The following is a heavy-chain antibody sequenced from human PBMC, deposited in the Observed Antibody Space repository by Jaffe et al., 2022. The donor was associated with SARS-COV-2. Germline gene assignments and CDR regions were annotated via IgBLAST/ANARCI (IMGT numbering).Heavy chain of an antibody. V-gene: IGHV1-46*04. Sequence: QVQLVQSGAEVKKPGASVKVSCKASGYTFTSYYMHWVRQAPGQGLEWMGIINPSGGTTSYAQKLQGSITMTRDTSTSTVYMELSSLRSEDTAVYYCARAPVRHYCSGGSCYSGFDYWGQGTLVTVSS. CDR2: INPSGGTT. CDR1: GYTFTSYY. CDR3: ARAPVRHYCSGGSCYSGFDY. J-gene: IGHJ4*02. D-gene: IGHD2-15*01.